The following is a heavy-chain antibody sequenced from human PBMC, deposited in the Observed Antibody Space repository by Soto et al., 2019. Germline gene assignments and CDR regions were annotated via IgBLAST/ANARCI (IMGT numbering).Heavy chain of an antibody. D-gene: IGHD3-16*01. CDR3: AKDPLPAHVSHI. J-gene: IGHJ3*02. CDR2: SSGSGGST. CDR1: GVTCSSYA. V-gene: IGHV3-23*01. Sequence: GGSLRLCCAASGVTCSSYAMSWVRQAPGKGLEGVSASSGSGGSTYYADSVKGRFTISRDNSKNTRYVQMNSLRAEDTAGYYCAKDPLPAHVSHIRGQGTTVTVSS.